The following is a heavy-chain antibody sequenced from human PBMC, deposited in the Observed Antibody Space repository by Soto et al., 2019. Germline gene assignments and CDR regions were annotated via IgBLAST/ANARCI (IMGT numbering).Heavy chain of an antibody. V-gene: IGHV4-34*01. CDR3: ARRTSCYSNEEMCQRGPFDP. D-gene: IGHD2-2*01. CDR2: INHSGST. Sequence: SETLSLTCAVYGGSFSGYYWSWIRQPPGKGLEWIGEINHSGSTNYNPSLKSRVTISVDTSKNQFSLKLSSVTAADTAVYYCARRTSCYSNEEMCQRGPFDPWGQGTLVTVSS. J-gene: IGHJ5*02. CDR1: GGSFSGYY.